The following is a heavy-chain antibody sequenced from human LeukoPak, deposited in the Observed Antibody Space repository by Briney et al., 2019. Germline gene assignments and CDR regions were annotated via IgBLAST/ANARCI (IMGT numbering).Heavy chain of an antibody. J-gene: IGHJ4*02. CDR1: GFTFGSYA. D-gene: IGHD6-25*01. CDR2: ITESGGGT. CDR3: AKGSAAGRPYYFDY. V-gene: IGHV3-23*01. Sequence: LTGGPLRLSCAASGFTFGSYAMSWVRQAPGKGLEWVSAITESGGGTYNADSVKGRFTISRDNSKKTLFLQMSSLRAEDTAIYYCAKGSAAGRPYYFDYWGQGTLVTVSS.